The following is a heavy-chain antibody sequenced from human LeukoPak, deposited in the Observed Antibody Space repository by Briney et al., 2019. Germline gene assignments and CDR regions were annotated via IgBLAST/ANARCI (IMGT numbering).Heavy chain of an antibody. CDR2: INRSGNT. V-gene: IGHV4-34*01. J-gene: IGHJ5*02. D-gene: IGHD5-18*01. CDR3: ARADAMTVRGYSYGRTGGWFDP. CDR1: GGSFSGYY. Sequence: PSETLSLTCAGYGGSFSGYYWSWLRQPPRKGLEGVGEINRSGNTNYNPSLRSRVTISLDTSKTQFSLKLGSVPAGDTAVYYCARADAMTVRGYSYGRTGGWFDPWGQGTLVTVSS.